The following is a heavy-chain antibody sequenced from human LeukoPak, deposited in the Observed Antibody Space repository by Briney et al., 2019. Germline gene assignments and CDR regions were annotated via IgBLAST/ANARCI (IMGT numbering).Heavy chain of an antibody. D-gene: IGHD4-23*01. V-gene: IGHV1-69*13. CDR2: IIPIFGTP. CDR3: ARGWLAETTVVTPYNY. CDR1: GYIFPDYY. J-gene: IGHJ4*02. Sequence: SVKVSCKGSGYIFPDYYIYWVRQAPGQGLEWMGGIIPIFGTPNYAQKFQGRVTITADESTSTAYMELSSLRSEDTAVYYCARGWLAETTVVTPYNYWGQGTLVTVSS.